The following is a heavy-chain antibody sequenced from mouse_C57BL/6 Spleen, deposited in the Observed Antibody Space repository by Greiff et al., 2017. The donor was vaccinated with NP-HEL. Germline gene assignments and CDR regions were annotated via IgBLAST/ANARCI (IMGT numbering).Heavy chain of an antibody. CDR3: AREMVTSWGNYFDY. CDR2: FYPRSGNT. CDR1: GYTFTSYG. J-gene: IGHJ2*01. V-gene: IGHV1-81*01. Sequence: VQLQQSGAELARPGASVKLSCTASGYTFTSYGISWVKQRTGQGLEWIGEFYPRSGNTYYNEKFKGKATLTADKSSSTAYMAIRSLTSYDSAVYFCAREMVTSWGNYFDYWGQGTTLTVSS. D-gene: IGHD2-2*01.